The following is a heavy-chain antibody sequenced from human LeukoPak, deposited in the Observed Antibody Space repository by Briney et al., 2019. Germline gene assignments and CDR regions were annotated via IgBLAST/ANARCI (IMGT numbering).Heavy chain of an antibody. CDR2: IIPILGIA. J-gene: IGHJ4*02. CDR1: GGTFSSYA. D-gene: IGHD3-22*01. Sequence: SVMMSSKTSGGTFSSYAISWGRHAPGQGLVWMGRIIPILGIANYAQNFQGRVTNTADKSASPAHMALSSQRSDDTAVYYCARAEYYYDSSGYPITDDYWGQGTLVSVSS. CDR3: ARAEYYYDSSGYPITDDY. V-gene: IGHV1-69*04.